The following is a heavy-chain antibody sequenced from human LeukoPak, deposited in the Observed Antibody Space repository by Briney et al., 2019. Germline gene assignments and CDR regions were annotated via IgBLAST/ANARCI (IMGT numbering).Heavy chain of an antibody. V-gene: IGHV4-4*07. Sequence: SETLSLTCTVCGGSISSYYWSWIRQPAGKELEWIGRIYTSGSTNYNPSLKSRVTMSVDTSKNQFSLKLSSVTAADTAVYYCARANYDSAYDAFDIWGQGTMVTVSS. D-gene: IGHD3-22*01. CDR3: ARANYDSAYDAFDI. J-gene: IGHJ3*02. CDR1: GGSISSYY. CDR2: IYTSGST.